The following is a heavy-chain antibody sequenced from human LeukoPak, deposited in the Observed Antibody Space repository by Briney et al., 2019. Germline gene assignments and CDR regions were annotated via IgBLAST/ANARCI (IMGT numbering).Heavy chain of an antibody. CDR2: FYSGGTT. J-gene: IGHJ5*02. CDR3: ARVSFGPASEWFDP. Sequence: PGGSLRLSCAASGFNVRSKYMSWVRQAPGKGLECVSVFYSGGTTAYADSVKGRFTVSIDNSNNTLYLQMNSLRAEDMAVYYCARVSFGPASEWFDPWGQGTLVTVSS. V-gene: IGHV3-53*01. CDR1: GFNVRSKY. D-gene: IGHD3/OR15-3a*01.